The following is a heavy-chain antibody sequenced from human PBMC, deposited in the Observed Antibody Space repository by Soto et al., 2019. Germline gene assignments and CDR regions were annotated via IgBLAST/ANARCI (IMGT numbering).Heavy chain of an antibody. V-gene: IGHV3-30-3*01. Sequence: PGGSLRPSCAASGFTFSGYVFHWVRQTPGKGLEWVGLISHDGNKQYADSVKDRFTISRDNSRNELYLQMNSLRPEDTALYYCAREEESSGYAGTFQ. D-gene: IGHD3-22*01. CDR1: GFTFSGYV. CDR3: AREEESSGYAGTFQ. CDR2: ISHDGNK. J-gene: IGHJ1*01.